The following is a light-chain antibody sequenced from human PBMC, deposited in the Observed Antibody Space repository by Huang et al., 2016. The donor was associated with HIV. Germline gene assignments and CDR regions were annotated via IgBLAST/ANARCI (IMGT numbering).Light chain of an antibody. CDR2: GAS. CDR1: QSIANN. CDR3: QQYNVWPYT. V-gene: IGKV3-15*01. Sequence: LLTQSPVTLSVSPGENVTLSCRASQSIANNLAWYQQRPGQAPSLLIDGASTRIIDIPGRFNGSASGTQFTLTITSLQPDDFTVYYCQQYNVWPYTFGQGTKLEIK. J-gene: IGKJ2*01.